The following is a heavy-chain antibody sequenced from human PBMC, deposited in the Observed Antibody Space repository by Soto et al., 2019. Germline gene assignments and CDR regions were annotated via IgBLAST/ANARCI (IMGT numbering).Heavy chain of an antibody. CDR3: VSNYAYAEGYYWYGMYF. J-gene: IGHJ6*02. Sequence: PGGTLRLSCAASGFTFSRYWMHWLRQAPGKGLVWVSRISSYGSDTHYADSVKGRFTISRDNAKSTLYLQMNSLRVEDAAVYYCVSNYAYAEGYYWYGMYFCGQGTTVTVS. V-gene: IGHV3-74*01. CDR1: GFTFSRYW. CDR2: ISSYGSDT. D-gene: IGHD3-16*01.